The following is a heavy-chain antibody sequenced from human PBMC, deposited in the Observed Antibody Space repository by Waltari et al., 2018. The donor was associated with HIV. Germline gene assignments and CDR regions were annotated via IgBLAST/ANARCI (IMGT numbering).Heavy chain of an antibody. D-gene: IGHD3-10*01. Sequence: QVHLVESGGAVVQSGKSLRLSCAASGFNFSNYALHWVRQGPGKGLEWLSVFWADGSHEAYADFAKGRFTISRDDSDNTLFLYLSGLRADDTAVYYCARDQHSATNYYGLDVWGQGTTVTVS. V-gene: IGHV3-33*02. CDR3: ARDQHSATNYYGLDV. J-gene: IGHJ6*02. CDR1: GFNFSNYA. CDR2: FWADGSHE.